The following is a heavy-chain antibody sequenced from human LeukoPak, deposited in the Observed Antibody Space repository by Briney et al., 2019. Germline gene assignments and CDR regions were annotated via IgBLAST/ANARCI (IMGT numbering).Heavy chain of an antibody. CDR3: AKGRGSYYSSHFDY. CDR2: ISWNSGSI. J-gene: IGHJ4*02. D-gene: IGHD1-26*01. V-gene: IGHV3-9*01. CDR1: GFTFDDYA. Sequence: GRSLRLSCAASGFTFDDYAMHWVRQAPGKGLEWVSGISWNSGSIGYADSAKGRFTISRDNAKNSLYLQMSSLRAGDTALYYCAKGRGSYYSSHFDYWGQGTLVTVSS.